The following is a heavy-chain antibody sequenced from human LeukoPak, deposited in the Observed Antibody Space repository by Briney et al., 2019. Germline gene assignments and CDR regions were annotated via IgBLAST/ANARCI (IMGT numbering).Heavy chain of an antibody. CDR2: SGANT. Sequence: GGSLRLSRAASGFTLCTYAMSWVRQAPGKGVECVSTSGANTYYADSVRGRFTISRDNSKNTLYLHMNSLRAEDTAVYYCAKERAGYTNPYYFDYWGQGTLVTVSS. CDR3: AKERAGYTNPYYFDY. V-gene: IGHV3-23*01. D-gene: IGHD3-16*02. CDR1: GFTLCTYA. J-gene: IGHJ4*02.